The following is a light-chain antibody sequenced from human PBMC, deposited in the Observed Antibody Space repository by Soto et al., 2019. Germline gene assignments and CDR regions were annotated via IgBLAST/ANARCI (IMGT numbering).Light chain of an antibody. V-gene: IGLV2-11*01. J-gene: IGLJ1*01. CDR3: SLYAASPYF. Sequence: QSALTQPRSVSASPGQSVAISCTGTSSDVGGYNYVSWYQQHPGKAPKLMIYDVSKRPSGVPDRFSGSKSGNTASLTISGLQGEDEAVYSCSLYAASPYFFGSVTKLTFL. CDR2: DVS. CDR1: SSDVGGYNY.